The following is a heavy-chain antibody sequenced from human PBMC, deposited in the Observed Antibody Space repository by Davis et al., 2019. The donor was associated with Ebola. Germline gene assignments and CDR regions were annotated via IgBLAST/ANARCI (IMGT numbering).Heavy chain of an antibody. V-gene: IGHV3-48*01. J-gene: IGHJ6*04. D-gene: IGHD3-3*01. CDR1: GFPFTTYT. CDR2: ISSSSSTI. Sequence: GESLKISCAASGFPFTTYTLNWVRQAPGKGLEWVSYISSSSSTIYYADSVKGRFTISRDNAKNSLYLQMNSLRAEDTAVYYCAKSGLSFGVVKYHYGMDVWGKGTTVTVSS. CDR3: AKSGLSFGVVKYHYGMDV.